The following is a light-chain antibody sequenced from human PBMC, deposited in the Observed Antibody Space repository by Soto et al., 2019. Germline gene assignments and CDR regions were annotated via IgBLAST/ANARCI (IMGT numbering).Light chain of an antibody. CDR3: QRYGNFPRT. Sequence: EVVLTQSPGTLSLSPGERATLSCRASQSVISGDLAWYQQKPGQAPRLLLYRTSSRVTVVTDRVSGSGSGTDFSLTISRLEHEAFAVYYWQRYGNFPRTFGQGTKVEIK. J-gene: IGKJ1*01. CDR2: RTS. V-gene: IGKV3-20*01. CDR1: QSVISGD.